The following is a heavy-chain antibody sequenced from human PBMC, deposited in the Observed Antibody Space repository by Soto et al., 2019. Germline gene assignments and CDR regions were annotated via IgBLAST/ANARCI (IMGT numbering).Heavy chain of an antibody. CDR2: ISSGGFTL. CDR3: ATGIVPATKWGYYSYGMDV. V-gene: IGHV3-11*01. J-gene: IGHJ6*02. CDR1: GFTFSTYW. D-gene: IGHD2-2*01. Sequence: GGSLRLSCAASGFTFSTYWMNWVRQTPGKGLEWVSYISSGGFTLYHADSVKGRFTTSWDKAKNSLYLQMNTLGAEDTAVYYCATGIVPATKWGYYSYGMDVWGQGTTVTVSS.